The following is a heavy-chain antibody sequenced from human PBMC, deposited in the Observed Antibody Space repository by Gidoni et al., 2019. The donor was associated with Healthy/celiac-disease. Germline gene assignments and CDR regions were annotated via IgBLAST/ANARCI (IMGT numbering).Heavy chain of an antibody. V-gene: IGHV1-69*04. Sequence: QVQLVQSGAEVKKPGSSVKVSCQASGGTFSSYAGQGLEWMGRIIPILGIANYAQKFQGRVTITADKSTSTAYMELSSLRSEDTAVYYCARDAHYYYDSSGYYAFDIWGQGTMVTVSS. CDR3: ARDAHYYYDSSGYYAFDI. D-gene: IGHD3-22*01. CDR2: IIPILGIA. CDR1: GGTFSSYA. J-gene: IGHJ3*02.